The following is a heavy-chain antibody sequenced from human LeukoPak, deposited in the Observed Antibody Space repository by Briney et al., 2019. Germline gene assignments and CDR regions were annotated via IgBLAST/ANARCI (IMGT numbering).Heavy chain of an antibody. CDR2: ISGSGGST. D-gene: IGHD6-19*01. V-gene: IGHV3-23*01. Sequence: GGSLRLSCAASGFTFSSFGMSWVRQAPGKGLDWVSAISGSGGSTYHADSVKGRFTISRDNSKNTLYLQMNSLRAEDTAVYYCARGVRIAVAGYIDYWGQGTLVTVSS. CDR3: ARGVRIAVAGYIDY. CDR1: GFTFSSFG. J-gene: IGHJ4*02.